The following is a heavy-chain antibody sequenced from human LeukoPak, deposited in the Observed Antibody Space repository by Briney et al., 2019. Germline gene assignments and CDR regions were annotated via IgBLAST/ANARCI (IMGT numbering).Heavy chain of an antibody. D-gene: IGHD3-22*01. CDR1: GFTFSSYG. CDR2: IWYDGSNK. Sequence: GRSLRLSCAASGFTFSSYGMHRVRQAPGKGLEWVAVIWYDGSNKYYADSVKGRFTISRDNSKNTLYLQMNSLRAEDTAVYYCAKDQARGYPHYYFDYWGQGTLVTVSS. J-gene: IGHJ4*02. CDR3: AKDQARGYPHYYFDY. V-gene: IGHV3-33*06.